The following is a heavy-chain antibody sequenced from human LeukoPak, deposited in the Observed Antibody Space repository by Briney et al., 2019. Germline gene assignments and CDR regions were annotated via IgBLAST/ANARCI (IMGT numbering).Heavy chain of an antibody. V-gene: IGHV4-34*01. CDR1: GGSFSGYY. J-gene: IGHJ4*02. Sequence: SETLSLTCAVYGGSFSGYYWSWIRQPPGKGLEWIGSIYYSGSTYYNPSLKSRVTISVDTSKNQFSLKLSSVTAADTAVYYCASGSRIAAAGQKGYYFDYWGQGTLVTVSS. CDR2: IYYSGST. D-gene: IGHD6-13*01. CDR3: ASGSRIAAAGQKGYYFDY.